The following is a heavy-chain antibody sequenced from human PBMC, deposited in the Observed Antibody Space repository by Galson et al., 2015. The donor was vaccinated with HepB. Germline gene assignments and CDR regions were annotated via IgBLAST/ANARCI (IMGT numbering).Heavy chain of an antibody. CDR1: GYTFTSYA. V-gene: IGHV1-3*01. D-gene: IGHD1-14*01. CDR3: ATRWAGTSYYYYYYGMDV. CDR2: INAGNGNT. J-gene: IGHJ6*02. Sequence: SVKVSCKASGYTFTSYAMHWVRQAPGQRLEWMGWINAGNGNTKYSQKFQGRVTITRDTSASTAYMELSSLRSEDTAVYYCATRWAGTSYYYYYYGMDVWGQGTTVTVSS.